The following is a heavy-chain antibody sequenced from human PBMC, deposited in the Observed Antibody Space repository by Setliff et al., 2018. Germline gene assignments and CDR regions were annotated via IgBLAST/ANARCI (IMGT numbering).Heavy chain of an antibody. D-gene: IGHD2-21*01. CDR3: ARYIPSAGCFDP. V-gene: IGHV4-61*02. Sequence: SETLSLTCAVSGGSLNSGSYYWSWIRQSTERGLEWLGRLHTSGSTNYNPSLKSRVTISVDTSKKQFSLMLTSVTAADTAVYYCARYIPSAGCFDPWGQGALVTVS. CDR1: GGSLNSGSYY. J-gene: IGHJ5*02. CDR2: LHTSGST.